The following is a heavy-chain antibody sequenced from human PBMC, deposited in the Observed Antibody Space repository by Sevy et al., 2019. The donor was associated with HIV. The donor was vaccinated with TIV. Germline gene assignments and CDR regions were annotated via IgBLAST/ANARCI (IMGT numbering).Heavy chain of an antibody. D-gene: IGHD1-7*01. J-gene: IGHJ5*02. CDR2: INAGNGNT. Sequence: ASVKVSCKASGYTFTSYAMHWVRQAPGQRLEWMGWINAGNGNTKYSQKFQGRVTITRDTSASTAYMELSSLRSEDTAVYYCARGEGWNSDFNWFDPWGQGTLVTVSS. CDR1: GYTFTSYA. CDR3: ARGEGWNSDFNWFDP. V-gene: IGHV1-3*01.